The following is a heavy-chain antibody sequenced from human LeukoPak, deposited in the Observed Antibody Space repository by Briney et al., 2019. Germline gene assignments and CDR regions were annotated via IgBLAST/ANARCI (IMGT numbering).Heavy chain of an antibody. CDR1: GFTFSTYG. CDR3: ARRFGIVGASFDY. Sequence: GESLRLSCATSGFTFSTYGMHWVRQAPGKGLEWVAFVGYDGSEIRYADSVKGRFTISRDNSKNTVHLQMGGLRGEDTAVYYCARRFGIVGASFDYWGQGTLVTVSS. J-gene: IGHJ4*02. D-gene: IGHD1-26*01. V-gene: IGHV3-30*02. CDR2: VGYDGSEI.